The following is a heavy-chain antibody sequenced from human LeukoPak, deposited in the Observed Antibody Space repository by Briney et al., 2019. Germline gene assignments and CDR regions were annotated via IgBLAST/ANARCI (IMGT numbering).Heavy chain of an antibody. CDR2: IIPIFGIA. CDR3: ARDRDDYSNYGPPSGMDV. Sequence: SVKVSCKASGGTFSSYAISWVRQAPGQGLEWMGRIIPIFGIANYAQKFQGRVTITADKSTSTAYMELSSLRSEDTAVYYCARDRDDYSNYGPPSGMDVWGQGTTVTVSS. D-gene: IGHD4-11*01. CDR1: GGTFSSYA. J-gene: IGHJ6*02. V-gene: IGHV1-69*04.